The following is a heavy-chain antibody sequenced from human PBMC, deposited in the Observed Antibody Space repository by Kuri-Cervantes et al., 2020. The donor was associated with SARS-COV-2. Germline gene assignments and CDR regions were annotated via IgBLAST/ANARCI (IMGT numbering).Heavy chain of an antibody. CDR3: ARAGSFNYFDY. CDR1: GFTFSSYW. Sequence: GGSLKLSCAASGFTFSSYWMSWVRQAPGKGLEWVANIKQDGSEKYYVDFVKGRFTISRDNAKNSLYLQMNSLRAEDTAVYYCARAGSFNYFDYWGQGTLVTVSS. CDR2: IKQDGSEK. D-gene: IGHD6-13*01. J-gene: IGHJ4*02. V-gene: IGHV3-7*01.